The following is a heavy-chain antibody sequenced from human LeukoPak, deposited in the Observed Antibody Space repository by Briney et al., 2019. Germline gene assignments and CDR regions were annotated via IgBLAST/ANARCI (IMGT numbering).Heavy chain of an antibody. CDR1: GFTFSSYS. J-gene: IGHJ4*02. D-gene: IGHD6-13*01. CDR3: AKESSSWSYYFDY. Sequence: GGSLRLSCAASGFTFSSYSMNWVRQAPGKGLEWVSAISGSGGSTFYADSVKGRFTISRDNSKNTLYLQMNSLRAEDTAVYYCAKESSSWSYYFDYWGQGTLVTVSS. CDR2: ISGSGGST. V-gene: IGHV3-23*01.